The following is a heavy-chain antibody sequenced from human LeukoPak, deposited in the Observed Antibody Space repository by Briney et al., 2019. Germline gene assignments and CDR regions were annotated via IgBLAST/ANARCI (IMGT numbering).Heavy chain of an antibody. CDR2: INGDGSST. CDR1: GFTFSSW. D-gene: IGHD3-10*01. Sequence: GGSLRLSCAASGFTFSSWMHWVRQAPGKGLVWVSRINGDGSSTTYADSVRGRFTISRDNAKNTLYLQMNNLRAEDTAIYYCATDSYVSGSYYRLFYWGQGTLVTVSS. J-gene: IGHJ4*02. CDR3: ATDSYVSGSYYRLFY. V-gene: IGHV3-74*03.